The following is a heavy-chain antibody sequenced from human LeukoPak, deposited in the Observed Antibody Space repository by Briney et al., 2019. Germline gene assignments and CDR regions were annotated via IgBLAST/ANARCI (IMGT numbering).Heavy chain of an antibody. D-gene: IGHD3-10*01. V-gene: IGHV3-23*01. J-gene: IGHJ4*02. Sequence: GGSLRLSCAASGFTFSSYAMSWVRQAPGKGLEWVSIISGSGDSTYYADSVKGRFTISRDNSKNTLYLQMNSLRAEDTAVYYCAREAINNVLLWSGGGHNYYFDYWGQGTLVTVSS. CDR1: GFTFSSYA. CDR2: ISGSGDST. CDR3: AREAINNVLLWSGGGHNYYFDY.